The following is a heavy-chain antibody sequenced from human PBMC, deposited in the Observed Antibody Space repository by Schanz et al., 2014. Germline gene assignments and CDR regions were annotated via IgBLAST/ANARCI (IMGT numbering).Heavy chain of an antibody. V-gene: IGHV4-39*01. CDR2: IYYSGST. Sequence: QLQMQESGPGLVKPSETLSLTCSVSGDSISSTSYYWGWIRQPPGKGLEWIGSIYYSGSTNYNPPPESGVPIYLPPSKPHFSLRLNSVPAADTAVYYCARRSDDRRGYLYAESFDIWGQGTMVTVSS. J-gene: IGHJ3*02. CDR3: ARRSDDRRGYLYAESFDI. CDR1: GDSISSTSYY. D-gene: IGHD3-22*01.